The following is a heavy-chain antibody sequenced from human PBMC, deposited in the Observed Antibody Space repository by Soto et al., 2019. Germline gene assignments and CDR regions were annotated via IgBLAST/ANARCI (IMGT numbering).Heavy chain of an antibody. D-gene: IGHD3-10*01. CDR3: ATVGYTPAPSWSGDWFDP. V-gene: IGHV1-24*01. CDR2: FDPEDGET. CDR1: GYTLTELS. Sequence: GASVKVSCKVSGYTLTELSMHWVRQAPGEGLEWMGGFDPEDGETIYAQKFQGRVTMTEDTSTDTAYMELSSLRSEDTAVYYCATVGYTPAPSWSGDWFDPWGQGTLVTVSS. J-gene: IGHJ5*02.